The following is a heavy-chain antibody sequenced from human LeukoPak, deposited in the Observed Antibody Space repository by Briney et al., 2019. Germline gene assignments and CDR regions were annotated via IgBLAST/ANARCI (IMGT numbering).Heavy chain of an antibody. CDR1: VFTFSSYA. Sequence: PGGSLRLSCAASVFTFSSYAMHWVRQAPGKGLEWVAVISFDGSDKYYADSVKGRFTISRDNSKNTLYLQMNSLRAEDTAVYYCARDYADYYYSGMDVWGQGTTVTVSS. CDR2: ISFDGSDK. D-gene: IGHD4-17*01. V-gene: IGHV3-30*04. J-gene: IGHJ6*02. CDR3: ARDYADYYYSGMDV.